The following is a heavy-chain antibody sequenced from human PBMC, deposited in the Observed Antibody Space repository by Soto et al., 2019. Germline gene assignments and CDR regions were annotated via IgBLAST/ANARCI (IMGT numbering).Heavy chain of an antibody. D-gene: IGHD3-3*01. V-gene: IGHV1-69*13. CDR1: GGTFSSYA. CDR2: IIPIFGTA. Sequence: ASVKVSCKASGGTFSSYAISWVLQAPGQGLEWMGGIIPIFGTANYAQKFQGRVTITADESTSTAYMELSSLRSEDTAVYYCAGTLTIFGVVIIGRFDYWGQGTLVTVSS. J-gene: IGHJ4*02. CDR3: AGTLTIFGVVIIGRFDY.